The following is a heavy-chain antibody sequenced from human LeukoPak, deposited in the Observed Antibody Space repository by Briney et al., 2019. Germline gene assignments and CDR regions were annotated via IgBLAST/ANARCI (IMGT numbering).Heavy chain of an antibody. D-gene: IGHD3-22*01. J-gene: IGHJ3*02. CDR1: GFTFSSYS. Sequence: GGSLRLSCAASGFTFSSYSMNWVRQAPGKGLEWVSSISSSSSYIYYADSVKGRFTISRDNAKNSLYLQMNSLRAEDTAVYYCARVPIIVDAFDIWGQVTMVTASS. V-gene: IGHV3-21*01. CDR3: ARVPIIVDAFDI. CDR2: ISSSSSYI.